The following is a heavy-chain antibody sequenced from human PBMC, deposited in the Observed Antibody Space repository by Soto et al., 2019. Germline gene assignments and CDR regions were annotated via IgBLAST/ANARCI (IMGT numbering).Heavy chain of an antibody. J-gene: IGHJ4*02. CDR3: ARAIDGYPFDY. CDR1: GGSIRSYY. Sequence: QVHLQESGPGLVEPSETLSLTCTVSGGSIRSYYWGWIRQSPGMGLEWIGYIYNSGSTNYNPSLKSRVTISVDTSKNQFSLKLSSVTAADTAVYYCARAIDGYPFDYWGQGTLVTVSS. CDR2: IYNSGST. D-gene: IGHD5-12*01. V-gene: IGHV4-59*01.